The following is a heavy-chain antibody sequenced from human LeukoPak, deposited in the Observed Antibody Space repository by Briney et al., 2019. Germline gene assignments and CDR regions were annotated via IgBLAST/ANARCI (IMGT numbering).Heavy chain of an antibody. J-gene: IGHJ4*02. CDR2: INPNSGDT. Sequence: GASVKVSCKASGYTFTGYYMHWVRQAPGQGLEWMGWINPNSGDTHYAQKFQGRVTMTRDTSISTAYMELRRLRYDDTAVYYCASGGQDIVVVPAANGLDYWGQGTLVTVSS. CDR3: ASGGQDIVVVPAANGLDY. D-gene: IGHD2-2*01. CDR1: GYTFTGYY. V-gene: IGHV1-2*02.